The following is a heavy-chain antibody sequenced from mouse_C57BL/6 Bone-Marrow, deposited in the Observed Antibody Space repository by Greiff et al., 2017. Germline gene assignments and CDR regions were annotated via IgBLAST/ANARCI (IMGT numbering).Heavy chain of an antibody. Sequence: EVMLVESGGGLVQPGGSMKLSCAASGFTFSDSWMDWVRQSPEKGLEWVAEIRNKANNHATYYAESVKGRFTISRDDSKSSVYLQMNSLRAEDTGIYYCTRRRGRYFDVWGTGTTVTVSS. CDR2: IRNKANNHAT. V-gene: IGHV6-6*01. J-gene: IGHJ1*03. CDR1: GFTFSDSW. D-gene: IGHD3-3*01. CDR3: TRRRGRYFDV.